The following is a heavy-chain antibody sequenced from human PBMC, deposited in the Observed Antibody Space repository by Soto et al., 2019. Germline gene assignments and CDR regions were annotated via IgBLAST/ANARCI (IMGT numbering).Heavy chain of an antibody. CDR2: FDPEDGDP. D-gene: IGHD6-19*01. CDR3: ATDLLTAVAGEEGY. J-gene: IGHJ4*02. V-gene: IGHV1-24*01. CDR1: GHTLSDFS. Sequence: ASVKVSCKVSGHTLSDFSMHWVRQAPGRGLEWMGGFDPEDGDPIYAQNFQGRVTMTEDSSTDTAYLELSSLGSEDTAMYYCATDLLTAVAGEEGYWGQGTLVTVSS.